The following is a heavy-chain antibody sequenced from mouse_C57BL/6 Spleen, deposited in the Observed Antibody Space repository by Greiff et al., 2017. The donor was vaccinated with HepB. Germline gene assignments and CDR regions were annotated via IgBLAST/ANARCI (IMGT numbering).Heavy chain of an antibody. Sequence: DVMLVESGGGLVKPGGSLKLSCAASGFTFSDYGMHWVRQAPEKGLEWVAYISSGSSTIYYADTVKGRFTISRDNAKNTLFLQMTSLRSEDTAMYYCARPATGTGGFDYWGQGTTLTVSS. V-gene: IGHV5-17*01. CDR2: ISSGSSTI. CDR1: GFTFSDYG. CDR3: ARPATGTGGFDY. D-gene: IGHD4-1*02. J-gene: IGHJ2*01.